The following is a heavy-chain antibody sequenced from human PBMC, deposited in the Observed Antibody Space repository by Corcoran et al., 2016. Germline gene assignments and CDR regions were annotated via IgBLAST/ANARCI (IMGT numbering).Heavy chain of an antibody. D-gene: IGHD3-3*01. CDR3: ARDYRSWTFWSGSGGMDV. Sequence: QVQLVESGGGVVQPGRSLRLSCAASGFTFSSYGMHWVRQAPGKGLEWVAVIWYDGSNKYYADSVKGRFTISRDNSKNTLYLQMNSLRAEDTAVYYCARDYRSWTFWSGSGGMDVWGQGTTVTVSS. CDR2: IWYDGSNK. CDR1: GFTFSSYG. J-gene: IGHJ6*02. V-gene: IGHV3-33*01.